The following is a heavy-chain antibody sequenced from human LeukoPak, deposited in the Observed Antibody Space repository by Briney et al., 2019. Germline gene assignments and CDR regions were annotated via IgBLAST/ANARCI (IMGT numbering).Heavy chain of an antibody. CDR3: ARHGRHWSYYFDY. CDR1: GFTFRTYW. CDR2: IRDDGGEK. D-gene: IGHD1-1*01. Sequence: PGGSLRLSCAASGFTFRTYWMSWVRQAPGKGLEWVANIRDDGGEKHYVDSVEGRFTISRDNAKNSLFLQMSTLRAEDTAIYFCARHGRHWSYYFDYWGQGSLVTVSS. J-gene: IGHJ4*02. V-gene: IGHV3-7*03.